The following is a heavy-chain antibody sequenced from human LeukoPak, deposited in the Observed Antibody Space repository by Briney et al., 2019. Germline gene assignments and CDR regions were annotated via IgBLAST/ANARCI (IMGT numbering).Heavy chain of an antibody. V-gene: IGHV4-59*11. CDR1: GDSISSHY. J-gene: IGHJ4*02. CDR2: IYDTATT. CDR3: AALWYSSGYYFDY. D-gene: IGHD6-19*01. Sequence: PSETLSLTCTASGDSISSHYWSWIRQPPGRGLEWIAYIYDTATTVSNPSLKGRVSMSLDRSMNEFSLQLTSVTAADTAVYYCAALWYSSGYYFDYWGQGTLVTVSS.